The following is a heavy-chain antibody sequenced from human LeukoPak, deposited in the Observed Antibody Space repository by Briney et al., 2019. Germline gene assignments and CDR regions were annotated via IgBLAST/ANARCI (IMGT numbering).Heavy chain of an antibody. J-gene: IGHJ6*02. V-gene: IGHV4-34*01. CDR2: ITHSGSN. D-gene: IGHD5-24*01. CDR1: GGSFSGYY. Sequence: PETLSLTCAVYGGSFSGYYWRWIRQPPGKGLEWIGEITHSGSNNYNPSLKSRVTISVDTSKNQFSLKLSAVTAADTAVYYCARWLQMGRYYYGMDVWGQGTTVTVSS. CDR3: ARWLQMGRYYYGMDV.